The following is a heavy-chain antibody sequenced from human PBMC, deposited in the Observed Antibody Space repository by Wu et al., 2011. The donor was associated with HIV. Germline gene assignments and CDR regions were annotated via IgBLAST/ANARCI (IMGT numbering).Heavy chain of an antibody. D-gene: IGHD3-22*01. J-gene: IGHJ4*02. Sequence: QVQLVQSGAEVKKPGSSVKVSCKASGGTFSSYAISWVRQAPGQGLEWMGRIIPMFGTGNYAQKFQGRVTITADKSTSTAYMELSSLRSEDTAVYYCARPNPNYYDSSGYLFDYWGQGTLVTVSS. CDR1: GGTFSSYA. V-gene: IGHV1-69*14. CDR2: IIPMFGTG. CDR3: ARPNPNYYDSSGYLFDY.